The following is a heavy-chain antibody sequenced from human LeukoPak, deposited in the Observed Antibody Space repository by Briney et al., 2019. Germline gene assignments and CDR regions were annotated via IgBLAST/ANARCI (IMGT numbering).Heavy chain of an antibody. CDR2: INYSGTT. CDR1: GGAIISDNFY. CDR3: GRLFDS. V-gene: IGHV4-39*01. Sequence: KASETLSLTCTVSGGAIISDNFYWGWVRQPPGKGLEWVGSINYSGTTYYNPSLRSRVSISVDTSRTQFFLTLNSLTAADTAVYYCGRLFDSWGQGILVTVSS. J-gene: IGHJ4*02.